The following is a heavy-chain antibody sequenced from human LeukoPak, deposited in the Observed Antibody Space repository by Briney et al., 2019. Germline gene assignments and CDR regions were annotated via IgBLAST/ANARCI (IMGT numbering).Heavy chain of an antibody. V-gene: IGHV3-30-3*01. Sequence: GRSLRLSCAASGFALNSYGVHWVRQAPGKGLEWVAVISYDGINKHYADSVQGRFTISRDNSSNTVYLQMNSLRVEDTAVYHCARDHSNGYYYDSRGYHYGWNFDLWGRGTLVTVSS. CDR2: ISYDGINK. CDR3: ARDHSNGYYYDSRGYHYGWNFDL. CDR1: GFALNSYG. J-gene: IGHJ2*01. D-gene: IGHD3-22*01.